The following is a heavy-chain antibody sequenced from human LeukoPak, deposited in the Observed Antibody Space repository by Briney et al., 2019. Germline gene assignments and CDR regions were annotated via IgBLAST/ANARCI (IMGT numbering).Heavy chain of an antibody. CDR1: GYSISSGYY. D-gene: IGHD2-2*01. Sequence: ASETLSLTCTVSGYSISSGYYWGWIRQPPGKGLEWIGYIYHSGSTYYNPSLKSRVTISVDRSKNQFSLKLSSVTAADTAVYYCAREGGTVVVPAATRGAFDIWGQGTMVTVSS. CDR3: AREGGTVVVPAATRGAFDI. V-gene: IGHV4-38-2*02. J-gene: IGHJ3*02. CDR2: IYHSGST.